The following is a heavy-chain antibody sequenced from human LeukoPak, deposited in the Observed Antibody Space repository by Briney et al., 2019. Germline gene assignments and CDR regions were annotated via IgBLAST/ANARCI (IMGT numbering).Heavy chain of an antibody. J-gene: IGHJ4*02. CDR3: AIVLQGGFFDY. V-gene: IGHV4-30-4*01. D-gene: IGHD5-12*01. CDR2: IYYSGST. CDR1: GVSISSGDYY. Sequence: SQTLSLTCTVSGVSISSGDYYWRWLRQPPGKGLEWIGYIYYSGSTYYNPSLKSQVTISVDTSKNQFSLKLSSVTAADTAVYYCAIVLQGGFFDYWGQGTLVTVSS.